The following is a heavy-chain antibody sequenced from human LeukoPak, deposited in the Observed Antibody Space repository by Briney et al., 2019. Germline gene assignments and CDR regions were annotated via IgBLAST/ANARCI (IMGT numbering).Heavy chain of an antibody. J-gene: IGHJ3*02. D-gene: IGHD3-3*01. CDR1: GFTFSSYW. CDR2: IKQDGSEK. Sequence: GGSLRLSCAASGFTFSSYWMSWVRQAPGKGLEWVANIKQDGSEKYYVDSVKGRFTISRDNAKNSLYLQMNSLRAEDTAVYYCAGVARFLEWLLFDAFDIWGQGTMVTVSS. V-gene: IGHV3-7*01. CDR3: AGVARFLEWLLFDAFDI.